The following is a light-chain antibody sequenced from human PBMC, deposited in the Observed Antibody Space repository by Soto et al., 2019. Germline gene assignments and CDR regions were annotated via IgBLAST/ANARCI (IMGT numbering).Light chain of an antibody. J-gene: IGKJ1*01. CDR1: QSVSSN. CDR2: GAS. CDR3: QQYGSLSWT. Sequence: EIVMTQSPATLSVSPGERATLSCRASQSVSSNLAWYQQKPGQAPRLLIYGASTRATGIQARFSGSGSGTDFTLTISRLEPEDFAVYHCQQYGSLSWTFGQGTKVDIK. V-gene: IGKV3-15*01.